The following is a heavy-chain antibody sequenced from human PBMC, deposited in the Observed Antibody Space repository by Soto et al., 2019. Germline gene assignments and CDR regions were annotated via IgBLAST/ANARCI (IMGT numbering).Heavy chain of an antibody. V-gene: IGHV4-4*07. CDR2: IYTSGST. CDR1: GGSISSYY. CDR3: ARVSEAGHNWLDP. J-gene: IGHJ5*02. Sequence: SENLSLTCPVSGGSISSYYWSWIRQPAGKGLGWIGRIYTSGSTNYNPSLKSRVTMSVDTSKNQFSLKLSSVTAADTAVYYCARVSEAGHNWLDPLGECTRFTGSS.